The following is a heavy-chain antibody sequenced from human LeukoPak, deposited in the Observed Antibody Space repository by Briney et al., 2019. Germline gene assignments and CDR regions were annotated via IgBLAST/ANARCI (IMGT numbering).Heavy chain of an antibody. CDR3: ARANRRDWTMIYGY. D-gene: IGHD3-22*01. J-gene: IGHJ4*02. CDR1: GYTFSAYY. CDR2: INPNSGGT. V-gene: IGHV1-2*02. Sequence: ASVKVSCKASGYTFSAYYIHWVRQAPGQGLEWMGWINPNSGGTKYAQKFQGRVTLTRDTSVTTAYMELSWLRSEDTAVYYCARANRRDWTMIYGYWGQGTLVTVSS.